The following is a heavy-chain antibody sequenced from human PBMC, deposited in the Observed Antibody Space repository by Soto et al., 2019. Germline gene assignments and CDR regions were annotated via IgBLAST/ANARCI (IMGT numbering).Heavy chain of an antibody. CDR3: ARVGAAVLHYYYGMDV. V-gene: IGHV1-18*01. Sequence: ASVKVSCKASGYTFTSYGISWVRQAPGQGLEWMGWISAYNGNTNYSQKLQGRVTMTTDTSTSTAYMELRSLRSDDTAVYYCARVGAAVLHYYYGMDVWGQGTTVTVSS. D-gene: IGHD6-13*01. CDR1: GYTFTSYG. CDR2: ISAYNGNT. J-gene: IGHJ6*02.